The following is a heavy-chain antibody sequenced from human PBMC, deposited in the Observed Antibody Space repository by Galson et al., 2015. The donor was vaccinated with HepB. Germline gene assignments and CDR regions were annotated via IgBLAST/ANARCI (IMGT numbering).Heavy chain of an antibody. Sequence: SLRLSCAASGFPFSDYTMHWVRQAPGKGLEWVAVISYDGKSEYYADSVRGRFTISRDDSENTLYLQMNSLKPEDTAVYFCARPTTRISGRFYDYFDSWGQGTLVTVSS. V-gene: IGHV3-30*04. CDR2: ISYDGKSE. D-gene: IGHD1-26*01. CDR3: ARPTTRISGRFYDYFDS. J-gene: IGHJ4*02. CDR1: GFPFSDYT.